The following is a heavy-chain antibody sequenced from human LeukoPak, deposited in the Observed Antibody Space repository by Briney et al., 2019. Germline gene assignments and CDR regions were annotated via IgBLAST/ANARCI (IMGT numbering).Heavy chain of an antibody. Sequence: SETLSLTCAVYGGSFSGYYWSWIRQHSGKGLEWIGYIYYSGSTYYNPSLKSRVTISVDTSKNQFSLKLSSVTAADTAVYYCAREEPRGYYGMDVWGQGTTVTVSS. V-gene: IGHV4-31*11. J-gene: IGHJ6*02. CDR1: GGSFSGYY. CDR2: IYYSGST. CDR3: AREEPRGYYGMDV.